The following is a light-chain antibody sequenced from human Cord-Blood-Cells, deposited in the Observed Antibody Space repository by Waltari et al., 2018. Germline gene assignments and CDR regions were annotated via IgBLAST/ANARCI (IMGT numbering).Light chain of an antibody. J-gene: IGKJ3*01. CDR3: QQYNNLPFT. CDR2: DAS. V-gene: IGKV1-33*01. Sequence: DIQMTQSTSYLPASVGDRATITCQASQDISNYLNWYQQKPGKAPKLLIYDASNLETGVPSRFSGSGSGTDFTFTISSLQPEDIATYYCQQYNNLPFTFGPGTKVDIK. CDR1: QDISNY.